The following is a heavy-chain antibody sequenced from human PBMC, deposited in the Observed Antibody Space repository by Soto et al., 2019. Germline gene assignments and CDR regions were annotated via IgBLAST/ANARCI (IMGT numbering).Heavy chain of an antibody. CDR3: ASNSYGYTFYDY. CDR1: GGSISSGDYY. D-gene: IGHD5-18*01. V-gene: IGHV4-30-4*01. CDR2: IYYSGST. J-gene: IGHJ4*02. Sequence: SETLSLTCTVSGGSISSGDYYWSWIRQPPGKGLEWIGYIYYSGSTYYNPSLKSRVTISVDTSKNQFSLKLSSVTAADTAVYYCASNSYGYTFYDYSGQGTLVTVSS.